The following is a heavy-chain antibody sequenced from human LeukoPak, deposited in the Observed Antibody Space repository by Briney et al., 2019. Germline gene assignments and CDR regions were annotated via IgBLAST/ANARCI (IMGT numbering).Heavy chain of an antibody. Sequence: SETLSLTCTVSGGSISSGDYYWSWIRQPPGKGLEWIGYIYYSGSTYYNPSLKSRVTISVDTSKNQFSLKLSSVTAADTAVYYCAREHPIVSPGGMGGEIDYWGQGTLVTVSS. CDR2: IYYSGST. D-gene: IGHD3-16*01. CDR3: AREHPIVSPGGMGGEIDY. J-gene: IGHJ4*02. V-gene: IGHV4-30-4*08. CDR1: GGSISSGDYY.